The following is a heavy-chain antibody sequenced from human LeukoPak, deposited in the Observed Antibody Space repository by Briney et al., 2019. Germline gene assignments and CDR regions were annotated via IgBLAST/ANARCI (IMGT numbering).Heavy chain of an antibody. Sequence: SETLSLTCTVSGGSISSYYWSWIRQPAGQGLEWIGRIYTNADTKYNPSLKSRVTMSVDTSKNQLSLKVRSVTAANTAVYYCARAAAAAGGQYFDYWGQGTVVTVSS. CDR3: ARAAAAAGGQYFDY. V-gene: IGHV4-4*07. CDR1: GGSISSYY. J-gene: IGHJ4*02. D-gene: IGHD6-13*01. CDR2: IYTNADT.